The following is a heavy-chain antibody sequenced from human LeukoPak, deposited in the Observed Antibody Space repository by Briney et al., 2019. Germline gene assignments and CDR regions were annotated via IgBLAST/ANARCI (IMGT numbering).Heavy chain of an antibody. Sequence: GGSLRLSCAASGFTFSSYGMHWVRQAPGKGLEWVAVISYDGSNKYYADSVKGRFTISRDNSKNTLYLQMNSLGAEDTAVYYCAKAASKMATITHFDYWGQGTLVTVSP. J-gene: IGHJ4*02. D-gene: IGHD5-24*01. CDR2: ISYDGSNK. CDR3: AKAASKMATITHFDY. V-gene: IGHV3-30*18. CDR1: GFTFSSYG.